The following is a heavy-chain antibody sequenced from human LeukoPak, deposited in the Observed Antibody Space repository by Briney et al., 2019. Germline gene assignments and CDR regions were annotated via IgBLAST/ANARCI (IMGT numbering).Heavy chain of an antibody. CDR2: INPSGGST. Sequence: ASVKVSCKAFGNTFTSNYMHWVRQAPGQGPEWMGIINPSGGSTSYAQKFQGRVTMTRDTSTSTVYMELSSLRSEDTAVYYCARGSRAYNTAMVIREFDYWGQGTLVTVSS. CDR1: GNTFTSNY. J-gene: IGHJ4*02. CDR3: ARGSRAYNTAMVIREFDY. D-gene: IGHD5-18*01. V-gene: IGHV1-46*01.